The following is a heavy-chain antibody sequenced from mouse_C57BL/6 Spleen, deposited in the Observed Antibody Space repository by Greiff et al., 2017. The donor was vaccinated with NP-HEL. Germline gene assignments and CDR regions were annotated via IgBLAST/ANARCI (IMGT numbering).Heavy chain of an antibody. CDR2: IDPETGGT. V-gene: IGHV1-15*01. Sequence: VKLMESGAELVRPGASVTLSCKASGYTFTDYEMHWVKQTPVHGLEWIGAIDPETGGTAYNQKFKGKAILTADKSSSTAYMELRSLTSEDSAVYYCTRLELAWFAYWGQGTLVTVSA. CDR3: TRLELAWFAY. CDR1: GYTFTDYE. D-gene: IGHD4-1*01. J-gene: IGHJ3*01.